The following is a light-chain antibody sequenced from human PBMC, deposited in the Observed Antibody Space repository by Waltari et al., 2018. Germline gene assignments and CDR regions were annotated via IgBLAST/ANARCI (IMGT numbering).Light chain of an antibody. J-gene: IGLJ1*01. V-gene: IGLV2-14*01. CDR2: EVS. CDR3: SSYASSSTFI. Sequence: QAALTQSPSVSGSPGQSVTISCTGTSSDIGGYNRVSWYQQHPGKAPKLMIYEVSKRPSVFSDRFSGSKSGNTASLTISGLQAEDEADYYCSSYASSSTFIFGAGTRLTVL. CDR1: SSDIGGYNR.